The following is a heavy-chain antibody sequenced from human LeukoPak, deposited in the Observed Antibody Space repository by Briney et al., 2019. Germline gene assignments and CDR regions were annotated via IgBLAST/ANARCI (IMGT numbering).Heavy chain of an antibody. CDR1: GFTFSSYA. J-gene: IGHJ4*02. CDR2: ISGSGGRT. CDR3: AKFKWLRRFDY. Sequence: PGGSLRLSCAASGFTFSSYAMSWVRQAPGKGLELVSAISGSGGRTYYAASVKGRFTISRDNSKTTLYLQMNSLRAEDTAVYYCAKFKWLRRFDYWGQGTLVTVSS. V-gene: IGHV3-23*01. D-gene: IGHD5-12*01.